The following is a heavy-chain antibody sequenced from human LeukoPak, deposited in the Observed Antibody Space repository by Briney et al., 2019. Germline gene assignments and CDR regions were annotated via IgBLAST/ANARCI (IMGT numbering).Heavy chain of an antibody. D-gene: IGHD3-3*01. J-gene: IGHJ4*02. Sequence: GESLKISCEGFGYPFTSFWNGWVRQMPGKGLEWMRIIYPGDSETRYTLCFQGQVTISADKSSNTAFLQWNSLKASDSAMYCCARGRDSFGHPNFDYWGQGTLVTVSS. CDR2: IYPGDSET. V-gene: IGHV5-51*01. CDR1: GYPFTSFW. CDR3: ARGRDSFGHPNFDY.